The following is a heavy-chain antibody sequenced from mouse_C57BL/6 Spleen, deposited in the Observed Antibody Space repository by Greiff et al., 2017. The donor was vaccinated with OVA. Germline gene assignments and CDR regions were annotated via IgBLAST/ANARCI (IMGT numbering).Heavy chain of an antibody. D-gene: IGHD1-1*01. CDR1: GYSFTDYN. Sequence: EVQLQESGPELVKPGASVKISCKASGYSFTDYNMNWVKQSNGKSLEWIGVINPNYGTTSYNQKFKGKATLTVDQSSSTAYMQLNSLTSEDSAVYYCARGDYYGSSYVGYFDYWGQGTTLTVSS. J-gene: IGHJ2*01. CDR2: INPNYGTT. V-gene: IGHV1-39*01. CDR3: ARGDYYGSSYVGYFDY.